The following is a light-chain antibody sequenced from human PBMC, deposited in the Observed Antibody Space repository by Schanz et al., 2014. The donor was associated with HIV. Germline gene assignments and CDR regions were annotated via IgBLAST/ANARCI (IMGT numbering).Light chain of an antibody. V-gene: IGKV1-27*01. J-gene: IGKJ2*01. CDR2: SAS. CDR1: QGISNY. Sequence: DIQMTQSPSYLSASVGDRITITCRASQGISNYLAWYQQKPGRVPKLLIYSASTLQSGVPSRFSGSGSGTDFTLTISSLQPDDFATYYCQQYNSYSTFGQGTKLEIK. CDR3: QQYNSYST.